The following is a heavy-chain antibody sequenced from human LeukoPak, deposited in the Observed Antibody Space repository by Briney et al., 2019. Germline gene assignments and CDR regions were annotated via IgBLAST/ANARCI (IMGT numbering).Heavy chain of an antibody. J-gene: IGHJ4*02. CDR1: GYTFPSYF. V-gene: IGHV1-18*04. D-gene: IGHD6-19*01. CDR3: ARYTRGSTDY. CDR2: ISAYNGNT. Sequence: ASVKVSCKASGYTFPSYFMHWVRQAPGQGLEWMGWISAYNGNTNYAQKLQGRVTLTTDTSTTTAYMDLRSLRSDDTAVYYCARYTRGSTDYWGQGTLVTISS.